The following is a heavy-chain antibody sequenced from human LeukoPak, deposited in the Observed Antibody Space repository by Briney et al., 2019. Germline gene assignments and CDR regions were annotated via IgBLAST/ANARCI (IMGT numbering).Heavy chain of an antibody. D-gene: IGHD5-12*01. J-gene: IGHJ5*01. CDR1: GFIVSDNY. CDR2: IYGGNST. V-gene: IGHV3-66*01. Sequence: GGSLRLSCAASGFIVSDNYMSWVRQAPGKGLEWLSVIYGGNSTYYAISVKGRFTISRDTSKNTLYLQMNSLTVEDTAVYYCAKGGYSGHEFDFWGQGALVTVSS. CDR3: AKGGYSGHEFDF.